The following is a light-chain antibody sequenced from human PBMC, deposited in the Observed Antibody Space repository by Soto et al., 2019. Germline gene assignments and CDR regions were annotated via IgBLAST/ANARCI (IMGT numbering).Light chain of an antibody. J-gene: IGKJ2*01. Sequence: DIQMTQSPSSLSASVGDRVTITCRASQRVNNNLNWYQQKPGQAHKVLIYAASSLRRGVPSRFSGSGSGTDFTLTISSLQPEDFATYYCQQTYTTPTTFGQGTNLEIK. CDR2: AAS. CDR1: QRVNNN. CDR3: QQTYTTPTT. V-gene: IGKV1-39*01.